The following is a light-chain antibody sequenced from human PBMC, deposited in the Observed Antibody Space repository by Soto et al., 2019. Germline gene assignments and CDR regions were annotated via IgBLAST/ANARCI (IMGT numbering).Light chain of an antibody. CDR1: QDISNY. Sequence: DIQMTQSPSSLSASVGDRVTITCQASQDISNYLNWYQQKPGKAPKLLIYDASNLQTGVPSRFSGSGSGTDFTFTISSLQPEDIATYYCQQYENLPLTFGGGTKGDIK. J-gene: IGKJ4*01. CDR2: DAS. V-gene: IGKV1-33*01. CDR3: QQYENLPLT.